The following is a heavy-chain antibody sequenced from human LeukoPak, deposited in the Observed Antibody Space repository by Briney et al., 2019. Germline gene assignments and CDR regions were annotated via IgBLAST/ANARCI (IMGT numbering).Heavy chain of an antibody. CDR1: GFTFSSYS. D-gene: IGHD4-23*01. Sequence: GGSLRLSCVASGFTFSSYSMNWVRQAPGKGLEWVAVISYDGSNKYYADSVKGRFTISRDNAKNSLYLQMNSLRAEDTAVYYCARRGNYGGNSEAYDYWGQGTLVTVSS. J-gene: IGHJ4*02. CDR3: ARRGNYGGNSEAYDY. CDR2: ISYDGSNK. V-gene: IGHV3-30*03.